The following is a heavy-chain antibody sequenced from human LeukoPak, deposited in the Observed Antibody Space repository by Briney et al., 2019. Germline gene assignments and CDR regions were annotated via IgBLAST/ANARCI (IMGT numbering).Heavy chain of an antibody. J-gene: IGHJ6*03. CDR1: GFTFSNYG. CDR2: ISASGDST. CDR3: AKWLPHYYYYMDV. D-gene: IGHD3-22*01. V-gene: IGHV3-23*01. Sequence: GGTLRLSCATSGFTFSNYGMAWVRQTPGKGLDWVSAISASGDSTYYADSVKGRFTISRDSSKNTLYLQMNSLSADDTAVYYCAKWLPHYYYYMDVWGKGTTVTVSS.